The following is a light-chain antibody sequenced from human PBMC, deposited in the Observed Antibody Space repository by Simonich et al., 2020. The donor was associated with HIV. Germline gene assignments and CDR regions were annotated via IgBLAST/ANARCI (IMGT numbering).Light chain of an antibody. CDR1: QGISSY. J-gene: IGKJ1*01. CDR2: AES. CDR3: QQYYSYPWT. Sequence: AIRMTQSPSLLSTATGDRVTTTCRASQGISSYLAWYQQKPGKAPKLLIYAESTLQSGVPSRFSGSGSVTDFTLTISCLQSEDFATYYCQQYYSYPWTFGPGTKVEIK. V-gene: IGKV1-8*01.